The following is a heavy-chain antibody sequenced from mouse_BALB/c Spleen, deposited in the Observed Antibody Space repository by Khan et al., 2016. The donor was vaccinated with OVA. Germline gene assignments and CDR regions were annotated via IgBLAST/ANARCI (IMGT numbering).Heavy chain of an antibody. CDR3: MIYAMDY. Sequence: EVQLLETGGGLVQFGGSRGLSCEGSVFTFSGFWMSWVRQTPGKTLEWIGDINSDGSVINYAPSIKDRFTIFRDNDKSTLYLQMSNVRSEDTATYFCMIYAMDYWGQGTSVTVSS. CDR2: INSDGSVI. J-gene: IGHJ4*01. CDR1: VFTFSGFW. V-gene: IGHV11-2*02.